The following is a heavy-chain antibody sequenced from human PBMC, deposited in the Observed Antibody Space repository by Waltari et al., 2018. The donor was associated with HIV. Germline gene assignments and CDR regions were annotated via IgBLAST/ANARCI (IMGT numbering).Heavy chain of an antibody. J-gene: IGHJ4*02. V-gene: IGHV4-4*07. Sequence: QVQLQESGPGLVKPSETLSLTCIVSGGSINNYYWNWIRQPAGKGLAWLGRINASGGTNYNPSLKSRVTMSVDTSKNQFSLKLTSVTAADTAVYFCARETSGPTWRLFDSWGQGTLVTVSS. CDR1: GGSINNYY. CDR2: INASGGT. CDR3: ARETSGPTWRLFDS. D-gene: IGHD1-26*01.